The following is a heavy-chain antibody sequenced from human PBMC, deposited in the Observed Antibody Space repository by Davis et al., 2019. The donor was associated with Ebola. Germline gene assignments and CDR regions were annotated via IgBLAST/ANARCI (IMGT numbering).Heavy chain of an antibody. J-gene: IGHJ6*02. D-gene: IGHD5-24*01. CDR2: ISSGGTTL. CDR3: ARASVEMSTTSLGSLDYYGMDV. Sequence: GGSLRLSCSASGFTFSDYYMTWIRQAPGKGLEWVSYISSGGTTLYYADSVTGRFTISRDNTKNSLSLQMNSLRAEDTAVYFCARASVEMSTTSLGSLDYYGMDVWGQGTTVTVSS. V-gene: IGHV3-11*01. CDR1: GFTFSDYY.